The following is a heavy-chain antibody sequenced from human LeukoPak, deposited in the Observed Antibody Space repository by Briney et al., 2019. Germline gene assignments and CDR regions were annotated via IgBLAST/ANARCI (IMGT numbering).Heavy chain of an antibody. D-gene: IGHD3-10*01. Sequence: PSETLSLTCTVSDGAIAGYSWSWIRQPPGKGLEWIGYIYYSGDTNYNPSLQSRVTVSVDTSKNQFSLKLTSVTAADTAMYYCTRANGYGLIDYWGQGTLVTVSS. CDR1: DGAIAGYS. CDR3: TRANGYGLIDY. J-gene: IGHJ4*02. CDR2: IYYSGDT. V-gene: IGHV4-59*12.